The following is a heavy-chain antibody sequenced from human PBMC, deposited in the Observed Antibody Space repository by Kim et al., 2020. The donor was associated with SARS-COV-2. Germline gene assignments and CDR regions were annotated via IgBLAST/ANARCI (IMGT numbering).Heavy chain of an antibody. CDR2: ISSSATLI. CDR1: GFTFSRYS. CDR3: AKDRSYLFDY. D-gene: IGHD1-26*01. J-gene: IGHJ4*02. Sequence: GGSLRLSCAASGFTFSRYSMHWVRHAPGKGLEWVSSISSSATLIFYADSVRGRFTISRDNARNSLYLQMNSLRDEDTAVYYCAKDRSYLFDYWGQGTLVTASS. V-gene: IGHV3-48*02.